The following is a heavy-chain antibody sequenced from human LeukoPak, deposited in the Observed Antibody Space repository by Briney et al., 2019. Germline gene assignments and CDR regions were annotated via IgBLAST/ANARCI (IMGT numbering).Heavy chain of an antibody. D-gene: IGHD3-22*01. Sequence: SETLSLTCTVSGGSISSYYWSWIRQPAGKGLEWIGRIYTSGSTNYNPSLKSRVTMSVDTSKNQFSLKLSSVTAADTAVYYCARGGVVVIKAYYYYGLVVWGQGTTVTVSS. CDR1: GGSISSYY. CDR3: ARGGVVVIKAYYYYGLVV. J-gene: IGHJ6*02. V-gene: IGHV4-4*07. CDR2: IYTSGST.